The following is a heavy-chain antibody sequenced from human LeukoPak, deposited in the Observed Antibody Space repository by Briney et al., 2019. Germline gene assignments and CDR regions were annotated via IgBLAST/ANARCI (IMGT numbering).Heavy chain of an antibody. J-gene: IGHJ4*02. V-gene: IGHV3-9*01. D-gene: IGHD3-22*01. CDR1: GFTFDDYA. Sequence: GRSLRLSCAASGFTFDDYAMHWVRQAPGKGLEGVSGISWNSGSIGYADSVKGRFTISRDNAKNSLYLQMNSLRAEDTAVYYCAITYYYDSSAHWGQGTLVTVSS. CDR3: AITYYYDSSAH. CDR2: ISWNSGSI.